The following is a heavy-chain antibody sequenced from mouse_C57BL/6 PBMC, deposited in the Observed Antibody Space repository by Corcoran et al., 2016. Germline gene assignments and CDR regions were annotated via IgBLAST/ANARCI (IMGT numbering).Heavy chain of an antibody. J-gene: IGHJ3*01. CDR1: GYTFTTYG. V-gene: IGHV9-3*01. D-gene: IGHD2-5*01. Sequence: QIQLVQCGPELKKPGETVKISCKASGYTFTTYGMSWVKQAPGKGLKWMGWINTYSGVPTYADDFKGRFAFSLETSASTAYLQINNLKNEDTATYFCARDYYSNYGFAYWGQGTLVTVSA. CDR2: INTYSGVP. CDR3: ARDYYSNYGFAY.